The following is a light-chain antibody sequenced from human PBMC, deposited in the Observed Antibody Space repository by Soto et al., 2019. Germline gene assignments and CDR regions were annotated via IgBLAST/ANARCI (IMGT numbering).Light chain of an antibody. V-gene: IGKV3-20*01. CDR1: QSVSSNY. CDR2: GAS. CDR3: QQYASSPFT. Sequence: EIVLTQSPGTLPLSPGERATLSCRASQSVSSNYLVWYQQKPGQAPRPLIYGASSRATGIPDRFSGSGSGTDFTLTIIRLEPEDCAVYYCQQYASSPFTFGQGTKLEIK. J-gene: IGKJ2*01.